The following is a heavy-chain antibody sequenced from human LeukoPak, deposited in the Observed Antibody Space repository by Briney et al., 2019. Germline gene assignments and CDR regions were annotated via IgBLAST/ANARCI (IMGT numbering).Heavy chain of an antibody. V-gene: IGHV4-39*07. CDR1: GGSISSGGYY. CDR3: ARDHDYYDSSGHDY. J-gene: IGHJ4*02. Sequence: SETLSLTCTVSGGSISSGGYYWGWIRQPPGKGLEWIGSIYHSGSTYYNPSLKSRVTISVDTSKNQFSLKLSSVTAADTAVYYCARDHDYYDSSGHDYWGQGTLVTVSS. CDR2: IYHSGST. D-gene: IGHD3-22*01.